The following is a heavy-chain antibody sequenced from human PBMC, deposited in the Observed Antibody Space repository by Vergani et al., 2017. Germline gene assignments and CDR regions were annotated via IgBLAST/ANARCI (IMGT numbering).Heavy chain of an antibody. D-gene: IGHD7-27*01. Sequence: QVQLVESGGGVVQPGRSLRLSCAASGFTFSSYSMHWVRQAPGNGLEWVAVIWYDGSNKYYGDSVKGRFTISRDNSKNTLYLEMNSLRAEDTAVYYCARDRGWGKYFDYWGQGTLVTVSS. CDR3: ARDRGWGKYFDY. J-gene: IGHJ4*02. CDR1: GFTFSSYS. CDR2: IWYDGSNK. V-gene: IGHV3-33*01.